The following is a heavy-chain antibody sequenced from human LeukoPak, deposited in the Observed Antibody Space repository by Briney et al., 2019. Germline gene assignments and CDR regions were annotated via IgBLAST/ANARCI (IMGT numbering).Heavy chain of an antibody. D-gene: IGHD5-12*01. CDR1: GFTFSSYG. V-gene: IGHV3-48*01. J-gene: IGHJ4*02. CDR3: ARDGGYSGYDADC. CDR2: ISDSSAM. Sequence: GGSLRLSCAAPGFTFSSYGMHWVRQAPGKGLEWVSYISDSSAMYYADSVRGRFTISRENDKNSLFLQMNSLRAEDTAVYYCARDGGYSGYDADCWGQGTLVTVSS.